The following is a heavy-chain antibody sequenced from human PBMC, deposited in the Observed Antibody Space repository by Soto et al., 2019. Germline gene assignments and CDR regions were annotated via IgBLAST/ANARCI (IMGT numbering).Heavy chain of an antibody. V-gene: IGHV1-18*01. J-gene: IGHJ6*02. D-gene: IGHD2-2*01. Sequence: QAQLVQSGAEVKKPGASVKVSCKASGYIFSTYGITRVRQAPGQGLEWMGWISGYNGNTDDGQKLQGRVSMTIDTSTSTAYMDLRSLRSDDTAVYYCARAEAYSTSWYAMDVWGQGTTVIVSS. CDR2: ISGYNGNT. CDR3: ARAEAYSTSWYAMDV. CDR1: GYIFSTYG.